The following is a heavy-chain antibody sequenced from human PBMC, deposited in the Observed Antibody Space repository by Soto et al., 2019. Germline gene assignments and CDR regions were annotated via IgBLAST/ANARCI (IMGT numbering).Heavy chain of an antibody. CDR2: IYYSGST. D-gene: IGHD4-4*01. V-gene: IGHV4-39*01. J-gene: IGHJ6*02. Sequence: PSETLSLTCTVSGGSISSSSYYWGWIRQPPGKGLEWIGSIYYSGSTYYNPSLKSRVTIPVDTSKNQFSLKLSSVTAADTAVYYCASPGASNYSPFYYYYGMDVWGQGTTVTVSS. CDR1: GGSISSSSYY. CDR3: ASPGASNYSPFYYYYGMDV.